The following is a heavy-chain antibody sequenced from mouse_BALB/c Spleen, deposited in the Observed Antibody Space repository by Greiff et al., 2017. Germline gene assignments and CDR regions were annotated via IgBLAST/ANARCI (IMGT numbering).Heavy chain of an antibody. J-gene: IGHJ4*01. V-gene: IGHV2-4*02. CDR2: IWGGGST. CDR1: GFSLTSYG. Sequence: QVQLQQSGPGLVQPSQSLSITCTVSGFSLTSYGVHWVRQPPGKGLEWLGMIWGGGSTDYNSALKSRLSINKDNSKSQVFLNMNSLQTDDAAMYCCARGKYYAMDYWGQGTSVTVSS. CDR3: ARGKYYAMDY.